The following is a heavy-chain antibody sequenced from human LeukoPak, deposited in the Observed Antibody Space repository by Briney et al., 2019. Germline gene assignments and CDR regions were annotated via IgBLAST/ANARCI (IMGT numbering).Heavy chain of an antibody. Sequence: GGSLRLSCAASGFIFSDAWMSWVRQAPGKGLEWVSVIYSGGSTYYADSVKGRFTISRDNSKNTLYLQMNSLRAEDTAVYYCARDRGYSYGYGYYYYGMDVWGQGTTVTVSS. CDR1: GFIFSDAW. V-gene: IGHV3-53*01. CDR3: ARDRGYSYGYGYYYYGMDV. D-gene: IGHD5-18*01. J-gene: IGHJ6*02. CDR2: IYSGGST.